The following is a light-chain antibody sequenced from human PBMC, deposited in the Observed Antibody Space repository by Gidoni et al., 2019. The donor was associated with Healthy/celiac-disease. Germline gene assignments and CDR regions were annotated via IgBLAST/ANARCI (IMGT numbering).Light chain of an antibody. CDR1: QDISNY. CDR2: DAS. V-gene: IGKV1-33*01. Sequence: DIQITQSPSPLSASVGDRVTITCQASQDISNYLNWYQKKPGKAPKLLNYDASNLEAGVPSRFSGSGSGTDFTFTISSLQPEDIATYYCQQYDNLLWTFGQGTKVEIK. CDR3: QQYDNLLWT. J-gene: IGKJ1*01.